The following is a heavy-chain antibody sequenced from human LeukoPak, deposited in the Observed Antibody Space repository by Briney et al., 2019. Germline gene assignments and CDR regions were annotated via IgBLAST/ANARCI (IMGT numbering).Heavy chain of an antibody. D-gene: IGHD3-3*01. CDR1: GGTFSSYA. Sequence: SVKVSCKASGGTFSSYAISWVRQAPGQGLEWMGSFIPIFGTANYAQKFQGRVTITADKSTSTAYMELSSLRSEDTAVYYCARTNSITIFGVVTRLNGWFDPWGQGTLVTVSS. J-gene: IGHJ5*02. V-gene: IGHV1-69*06. CDR3: ARTNSITIFGVVTRLNGWFDP. CDR2: FIPIFGTA.